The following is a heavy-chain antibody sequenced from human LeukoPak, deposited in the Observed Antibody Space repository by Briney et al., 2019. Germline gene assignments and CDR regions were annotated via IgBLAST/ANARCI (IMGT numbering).Heavy chain of an antibody. Sequence: GSSVKVSCTASGGTFSSYAICWVRQAPGPGLEWMGGIIPIFGTANYAQKFQGRVTITADESTSTAYMELSSLRSEDTAVYYCARLKQDRVNYWGQGTLVTVSS. D-gene: IGHD2-15*01. V-gene: IGHV1-69*01. CDR2: IIPIFGTA. J-gene: IGHJ4*02. CDR1: GGTFSSYA. CDR3: ARLKQDRVNY.